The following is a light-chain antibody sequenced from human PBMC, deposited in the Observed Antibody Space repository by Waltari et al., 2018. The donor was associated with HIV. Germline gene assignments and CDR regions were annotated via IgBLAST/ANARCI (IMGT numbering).Light chain of an antibody. Sequence: QSALPQPPPVTGSPAQPATVSCTGTITDVAVYYYNSWYQQHPGKAPKHMIYDVTKRPSGVPDRFSGSKSGNRASLIISGLQAEDEAVYSCCSYAGGYTLGFGGGAKVTVL. CDR3: CSYAGGYTLG. J-gene: IGLJ3*02. CDR2: DVT. CDR1: ITDVAVYYY. V-gene: IGLV2-11*01.